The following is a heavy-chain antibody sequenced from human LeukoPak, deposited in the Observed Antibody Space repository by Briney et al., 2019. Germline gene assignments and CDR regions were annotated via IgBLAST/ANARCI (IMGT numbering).Heavy chain of an antibody. J-gene: IGHJ6*03. CDR3: ARASYDPGNDYYYMDV. V-gene: IGHV1-46*01. D-gene: IGHD3-10*01. CDR2: INPSGGST. CDR1: GYTFTSHN. Sequence: ASVKLSCKASGYTFTSHNMHWMRQAPRQGLEWMGIINPSGGSTSYAQKFQGRVTMTRDTSTSTVYMELSSLRSEDTALYYCARASYDPGNDYYYMDVWGKGTTVTVSS.